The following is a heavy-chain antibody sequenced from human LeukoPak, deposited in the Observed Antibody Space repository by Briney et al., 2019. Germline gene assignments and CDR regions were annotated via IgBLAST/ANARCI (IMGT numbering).Heavy chain of an antibody. J-gene: IGHJ4*02. Sequence: GGSLRLSCAASGFTFSSYAMSWVRQAPGKGLEWVSSIGGSGGSTYYADSVKGRFTISRDNSKNTLYMQMNSLRAEDAAVYYCAKVETAAAATLRGFDYWGQGTLVTVSS. CDR3: AKVETAAAATLRGFDY. V-gene: IGHV3-23*01. D-gene: IGHD6-13*01. CDR2: IGGSGGST. CDR1: GFTFSSYA.